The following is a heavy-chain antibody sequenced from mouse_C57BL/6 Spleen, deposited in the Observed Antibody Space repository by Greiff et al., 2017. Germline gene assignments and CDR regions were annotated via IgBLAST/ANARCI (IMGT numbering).Heavy chain of an antibody. Sequence: VQLQQPGAELVKPGASVKMSCKASGYTFTSYWITWVKQRPGQGLEWIGDIYPGSGSTNYNEKFKSKATLTVDTSSSTAYMQLSSLTSEDSAVYYCAREGRVGDSGAYWGQGTLVTVSA. CDR1: GYTFTSYW. CDR2: IYPGSGST. J-gene: IGHJ3*01. D-gene: IGHD3-3*01. CDR3: AREGRVGDSGAY. V-gene: IGHV1-55*01.